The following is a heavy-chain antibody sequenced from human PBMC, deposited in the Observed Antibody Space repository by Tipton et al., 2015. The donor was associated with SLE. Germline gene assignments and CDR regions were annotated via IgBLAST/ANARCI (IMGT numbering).Heavy chain of an antibody. Sequence: TLSLTCTVSGGSMSTYYWSWIRLPPGKGLEWIGYIYYSGGTSYNPSLNSQVTISVDTSRNQFSLKLTTVTAADSAVYYCARYSPTNKRLDLWARGSQVTVS. CDR1: GGSMSTYY. D-gene: IGHD2-15*01. CDR3: ARYSPTNKRLDL. V-gene: IGHV4-59*01. CDR2: IYYSGGT. J-gene: IGHJ2*01.